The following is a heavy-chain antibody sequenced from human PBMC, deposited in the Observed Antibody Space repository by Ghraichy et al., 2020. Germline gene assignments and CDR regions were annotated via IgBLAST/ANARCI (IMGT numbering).Heavy chain of an antibody. CDR2: INHSGST. D-gene: IGHD6-13*01. V-gene: IGHV4-34*01. CDR3: ARGAPAVDGSSSKHGDFDY. J-gene: IGHJ4*02. CDR1: GGSFSGYY. Sequence: SETLSLTCAVYGGSFSGYYWSWIRQPPGKGLEWIGEINHSGSTNYNPSLKSRVTISVDTSKNQFSLKLSSVTAADTAVYYCARGAPAVDGSSSKHGDFDYWGQGTLVTVSS.